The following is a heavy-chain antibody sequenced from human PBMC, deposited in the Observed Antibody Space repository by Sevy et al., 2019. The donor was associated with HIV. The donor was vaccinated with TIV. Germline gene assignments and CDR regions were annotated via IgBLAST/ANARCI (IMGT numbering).Heavy chain of an antibody. D-gene: IGHD2-15*01. J-gene: IGHJ6*02. V-gene: IGHV1-69*13. CDR3: ARVSSGYCSGGSCPNYYYYGMDV. CDR2: IIPIFGTA. Sequence: ASVKVSCKASGGTFSSYAISWVRQAPGQGLEWMGGIIPIFGTANYAQKFQGRVTITADESTSTAYMELSSLRSEDTAVYYCARVSSGYCSGGSCPNYYYYGMDVWGQGTTVTVSS. CDR1: GGTFSSYA.